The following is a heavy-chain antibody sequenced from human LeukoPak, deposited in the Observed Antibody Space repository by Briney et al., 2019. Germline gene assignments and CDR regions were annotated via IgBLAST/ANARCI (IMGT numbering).Heavy chain of an antibody. J-gene: IGHJ4*02. CDR1: GGSISSGGYY. V-gene: IGHV4-31*03. CDR2: IYYSGST. Sequence: PSETLSLTCTVSGGSISSGGYYWSWIRQHPGKGLEWIGYIYYSGSTYYNPSLKSRVTISVDRSKNQFSLRLSSVTAADTAVYYCARAGAGGYSYGDLDYWGQGTLVTVSS. D-gene: IGHD5-18*01. CDR3: ARAGAGGYSYGDLDY.